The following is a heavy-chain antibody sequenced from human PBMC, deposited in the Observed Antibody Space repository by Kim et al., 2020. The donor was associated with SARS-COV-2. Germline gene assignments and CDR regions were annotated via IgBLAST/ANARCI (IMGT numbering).Heavy chain of an antibody. V-gene: IGHV3-23*01. CDR3: AKCIYWSTPASSRCLYGMDV. J-gene: IGHJ6*02. CDR1: GFTFSSYA. CDR2: ISGSGGST. D-gene: IGHD6-6*01. Sequence: GGSLRLSCAASGFTFSSYAMSWVRQAPGKGMEWVSAISGSGGSTYYADSVKGRFTISRDNSKNTLYLQMNSLRAEDTAVYYCAKCIYWSTPASSRCLYGMDVWGQGTTVTVSS.